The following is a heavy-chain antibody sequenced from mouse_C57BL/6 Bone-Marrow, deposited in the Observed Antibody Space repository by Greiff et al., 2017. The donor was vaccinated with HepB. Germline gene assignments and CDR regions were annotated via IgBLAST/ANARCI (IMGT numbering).Heavy chain of an antibody. V-gene: IGHV5-12*01. CDR1: GFTFSDYY. J-gene: IGHJ2*01. CDR2: ISNGGGST. CDR3: ARQSPLYYFDY. Sequence: EVQLVESGGGLVQPGGSLKLSCAASGFTFSDYYMYWVRQTPEKRLEWVAYISNGGGSTYYPDTVKGRFTISRDNAKNTLYLQMSRLKSEDTAMYYCARQSPLYYFDYWGQGTTLTVSS.